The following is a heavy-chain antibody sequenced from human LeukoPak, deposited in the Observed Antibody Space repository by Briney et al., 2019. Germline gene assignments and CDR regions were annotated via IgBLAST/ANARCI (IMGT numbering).Heavy chain of an antibody. CDR1: GGTFSSYA. CDR2: IIPILGIA. CDR3: ARGYGDYPRVGDY. Sequence: ASVKVSCKASGGTFSSYAISWVRQAPGQGLEWMGRIIPILGIANYAQKFQGRVTITADKSTSTAYMELSSLRSEDTAVYYCARGYGDYPRVGDYWGQGTLVTVSS. V-gene: IGHV1-69*04. J-gene: IGHJ4*02. D-gene: IGHD4-17*01.